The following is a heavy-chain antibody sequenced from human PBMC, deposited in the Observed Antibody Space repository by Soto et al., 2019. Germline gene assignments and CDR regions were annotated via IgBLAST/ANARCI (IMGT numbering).Heavy chain of an antibody. CDR3: ARISVASRYMDV. J-gene: IGHJ6*03. CDR2: FYYSGST. CDR1: GGSISSSSYY. Sequence: QLQLEESGPGLVKPSETLSLTCTVSGGSISSSSYYWGWIRQSPGKGLEWIGSFYYSGSTYYSPSLKSRVTLSGDTAKKQLSLRLSSVTATDTAVYYCARISVASRYMDVWGKGATVTVSS. V-gene: IGHV4-39*01. D-gene: IGHD5-12*01.